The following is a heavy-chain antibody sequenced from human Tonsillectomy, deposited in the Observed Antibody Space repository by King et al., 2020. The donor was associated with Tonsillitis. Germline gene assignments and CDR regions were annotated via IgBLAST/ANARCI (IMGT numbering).Heavy chain of an antibody. J-gene: IGHJ3*02. Sequence: QLVESGPEVKKPGTSVKVSCKASGFTFTSSAMTWVRQARGQRLEWIGWIVVGSGNTNYAQQFQERDTITRDMSTSTAYMELCSLRSEDTAVYYWAATGLPWCSGAFDIWGQGTMVTVSS. CDR3: AATGLPWCSGAFDI. V-gene: IGHV1-58*02. D-gene: IGHD4/OR15-4a*01. CDR2: IVVGSGNT. CDR1: GFTFTSSA.